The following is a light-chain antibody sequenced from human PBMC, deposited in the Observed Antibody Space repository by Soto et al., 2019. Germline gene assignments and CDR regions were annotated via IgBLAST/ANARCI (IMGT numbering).Light chain of an antibody. Sequence: DIQTTQSPSTLSASVGDRVTITCRASQTINNWLDWYQQKPGKAPKLLIYRASSLENGVPARFSGRGSGTDFIFTINSLQPDDFATYYCQQYSSDSTFGQGTKVEIK. J-gene: IGKJ1*01. CDR1: QTINNW. V-gene: IGKV1-5*03. CDR2: RAS. CDR3: QQYSSDST.